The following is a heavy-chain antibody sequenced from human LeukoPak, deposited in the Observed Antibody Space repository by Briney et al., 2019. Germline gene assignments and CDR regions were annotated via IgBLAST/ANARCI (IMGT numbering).Heavy chain of an antibody. CDR2: IIPILGIA. V-gene: IGHV1-69*04. J-gene: IGHJ4*02. D-gene: IGHD3-22*01. CDR1: GGTFSSYA. Sequence: ASVKVSCKASGGTFSSYAISWVRQAPGQGLEWMGRIIPILGIANYAQKFQGRVTITADKSTSTAYMELSSLRSEDTAVYYCARDWGTYYYDSSGYHAFDYWGQGTLVTVSS. CDR3: ARDWGTYYYDSSGYHAFDY.